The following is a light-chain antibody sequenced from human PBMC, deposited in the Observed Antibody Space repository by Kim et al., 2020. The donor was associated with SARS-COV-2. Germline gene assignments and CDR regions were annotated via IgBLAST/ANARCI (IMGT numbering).Light chain of an antibody. V-gene: IGKV1-39*01. CDR2: VAS. CDR3: QQSYRTPQS. J-gene: IGKJ2*03. CDR1: QTISTF. Sequence: DIQMTQSPSSLSAFVGDRVTITCRASQTISTFLNWYQHRPGKPPRVLIYVASTLQSGVPSRFSGSGSGTEFTLTISSLQPEDSATYYCQQSYRTPQSFGQGTKLEI.